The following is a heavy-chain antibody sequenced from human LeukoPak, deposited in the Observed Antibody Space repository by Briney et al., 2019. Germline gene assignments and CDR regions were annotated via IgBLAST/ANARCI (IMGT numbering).Heavy chain of an antibody. V-gene: IGHV4-59*01. J-gene: IGHJ5*02. CDR1: GGSISSYY. CDR3: ARGRDSGERFDWFDP. Sequence: PSETLSLTCTVSGGSISSYYWSWIRQPPGKGLEWIGHIYYSGSTNYNPSLKSRVTISVDTSKNQFSLKLSSVTAADTAGYYCARGRDSGERFDWFDPWGQGTLVTVSS. CDR2: IYYSGST. D-gene: IGHD1-26*01.